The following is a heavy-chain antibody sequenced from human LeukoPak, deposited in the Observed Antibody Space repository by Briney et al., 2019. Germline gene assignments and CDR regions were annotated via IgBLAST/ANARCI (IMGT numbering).Heavy chain of an antibody. Sequence: PGGSLRLSCADSGFTFRTYSMNWVRQAPGKGLEWVSYISGSSRTMYYADSVKGRFTISRDNVKKSLYLQMNSLRAEDTAVYYCARDLGLYDYGGNIDYWGQGTLVTVSS. CDR3: ARDLGLYDYGGNIDY. D-gene: IGHD4-23*01. CDR1: GFTFRTYS. V-gene: IGHV3-48*04. CDR2: ISGSSRTM. J-gene: IGHJ4*02.